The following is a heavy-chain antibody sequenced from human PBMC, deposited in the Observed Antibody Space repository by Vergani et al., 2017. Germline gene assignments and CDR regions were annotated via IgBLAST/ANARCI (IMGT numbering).Heavy chain of an antibody. CDR2: IYYSGST. Sequence: QVQLQESGPGLVKPSETLSLTCTVSGGSISSHYWSWIRQPPGKGLEWIGYIYYSGSTNYNPSLKSRVTISVDTSKNQFSLKLSSVTAADTALYYCAKAVGFRTAHPVDYWGQGTLVTVSS. CDR3: AKAVGFRTAHPVDY. D-gene: IGHD3/OR15-3a*01. V-gene: IGHV4-59*11. CDR1: GGSISSHY. J-gene: IGHJ4*02.